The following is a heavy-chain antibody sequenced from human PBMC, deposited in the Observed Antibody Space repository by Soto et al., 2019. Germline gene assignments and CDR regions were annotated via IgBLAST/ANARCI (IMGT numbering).Heavy chain of an antibody. CDR3: AKERQATIVGDPSSYLDY. CDR1: GFSFSSYA. V-gene: IGHV3-23*01. D-gene: IGHD1-26*01. CDR2: IIGSGGST. Sequence: PGGSLRLSCAASGFSFSSYAMSWVRQAPGKGLEGVSAIIGSGGSTYYADSVTGRFTISRDNSKNTLYLQMNSLRAEDTAVYFCAKERQATIVGDPSSYLDYWGQGTLVTVSS. J-gene: IGHJ4*02.